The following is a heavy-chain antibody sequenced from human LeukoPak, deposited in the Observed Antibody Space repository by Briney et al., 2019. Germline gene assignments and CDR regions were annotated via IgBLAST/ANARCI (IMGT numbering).Heavy chain of an antibody. CDR2: IIPIFGTA. CDR1: GGTFSSYA. D-gene: IGHD2-2*02. V-gene: IGHV1-69*13. J-gene: IGHJ6*03. CDR3: ARGTVVPAAIAHEQQPYYYYYMDV. Sequence: SVKVSCKASGGTFSSYAISLVRQAPGQGLEWVGGIIPIFGTANYAQKFQGRVTITADESTSTAYMELSSLRSEDTAVYYCARGTVVPAAIAHEQQPYYYYYMDVWGKGTTVTVSS.